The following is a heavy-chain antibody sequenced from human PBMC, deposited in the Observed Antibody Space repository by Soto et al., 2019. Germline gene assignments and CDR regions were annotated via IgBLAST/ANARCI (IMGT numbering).Heavy chain of an antibody. D-gene: IGHD2-2*03. J-gene: IGHJ4*02. CDR1: GGTFSSYA. CDR2: IIPIFGTA. V-gene: IGHV1-69*13. CDR3: ARLDVYFDS. Sequence: SAVKGSFKASGGTFSSYAISWVRQAPGQGLDWMGGIIPIFGTANYAQKFQGRGTITADESKSTAYMELSSLRSEDTAVYYCARLDVYFDSWGQGTLVTVST.